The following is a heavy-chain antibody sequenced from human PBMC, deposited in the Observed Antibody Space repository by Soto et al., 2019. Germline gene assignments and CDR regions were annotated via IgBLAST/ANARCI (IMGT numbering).Heavy chain of an antibody. D-gene: IGHD2-2*01. CDR3: AKDGNMVVGPVALVAGHDYMDV. Sequence: EVQLVESGGGLVQPGRSLRLSCAASGFTFENYAMHWVRQGPGKGLEWVSGISWNSGYIGYADSVKGRFTISRDNAKNALYLQMNSLRVEDTAFYYCAKDGNMVVGPVALVAGHDYMDVWGKGTTVTVSS. V-gene: IGHV3-9*01. CDR1: GFTFENYA. J-gene: IGHJ6*03. CDR2: ISWNSGYI.